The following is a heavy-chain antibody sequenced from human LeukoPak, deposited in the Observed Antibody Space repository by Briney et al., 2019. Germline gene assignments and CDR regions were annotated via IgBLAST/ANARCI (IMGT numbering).Heavy chain of an antibody. D-gene: IGHD5-12*01. CDR1: GFDFSDAW. J-gene: IGHJ5*02. Sequence: AGGSLRLSCAASGFDFSDAWMSWVRQAPGKGLEWVGRIKNKRDGGTSDYGAPVKGRFTISRDDSRNTLFLQMNGMQMEDAGMYYCTTWLGSLGPWGQGTLVTVSP. CDR3: TTWLGSLGP. V-gene: IGHV3-15*01. CDR2: IKNKRDGGTS.